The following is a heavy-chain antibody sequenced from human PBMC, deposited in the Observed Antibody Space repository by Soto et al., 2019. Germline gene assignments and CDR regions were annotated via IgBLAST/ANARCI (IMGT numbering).Heavy chain of an antibody. CDR3: ARRYNWNYWGDYYYYYMDV. J-gene: IGHJ6*03. CDR1: GDSISSYY. Sequence: SETLSLTCTVSGDSISSYYWSWIRQPPGKGLEWIGYIYYSGSTNYNPSLKSRVTISVDTSKNQFSLKLSSVTAADTAVYYCARRYNWNYWGDYYYYYMDVWGKGTTVTVSS. V-gene: IGHV4-59*08. D-gene: IGHD1-7*01. CDR2: IYYSGST.